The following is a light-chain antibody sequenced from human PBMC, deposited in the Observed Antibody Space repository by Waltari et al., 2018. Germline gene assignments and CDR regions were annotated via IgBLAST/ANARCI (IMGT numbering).Light chain of an antibody. Sequence: QSVLTQPPSVSAAPGQKVTISCSGGNSNIGNNYVAWYQQLPGTTPKLLIHGNSDRPSGIPDRFSGSKSGTSATLGITGLQTGDEADYYCGTWDNGLNAAVFGGGTKLTVL. CDR1: NSNIGNNY. CDR2: GNS. J-gene: IGLJ2*01. CDR3: GTWDNGLNAAV. V-gene: IGLV1-51*01.